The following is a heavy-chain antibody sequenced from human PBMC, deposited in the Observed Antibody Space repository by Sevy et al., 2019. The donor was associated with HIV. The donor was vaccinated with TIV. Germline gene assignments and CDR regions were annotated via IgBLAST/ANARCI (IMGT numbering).Heavy chain of an antibody. V-gene: IGHV4-59*01. CDR2: IYYSGST. Sequence: SETLSLTCTVSGGSISSYYWSWIRQPPGKGLEWIGYIYYSGSTNYNPSLKSRVTISVDTSKNQFSLKLSSVTAADTAVYHCARLNREAARPNWYFDLWGRGTLVTVSS. CDR1: GGSISSYY. CDR3: ARLNREAARPNWYFDL. D-gene: IGHD6-6*01. J-gene: IGHJ2*01.